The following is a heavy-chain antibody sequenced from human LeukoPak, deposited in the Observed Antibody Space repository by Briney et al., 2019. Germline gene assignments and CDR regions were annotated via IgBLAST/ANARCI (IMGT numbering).Heavy chain of an antibody. D-gene: IGHD5-12*01. J-gene: IGHJ4*02. CDR2: IHYSGST. V-gene: IGHV4-39*01. CDR1: GDSISRSSTF. Sequence: SETLSLTCNVSGDSISRSSTFCGWFRQPPGKGLEWIGSIHYSGSTHYNPALRSRLTMSVDTSKQQFSLKLTPVTAADTAVYYCAAFTGGRYLVATHFDFWSQGSLVTVS. CDR3: AAFTGGRYLVATHFDF.